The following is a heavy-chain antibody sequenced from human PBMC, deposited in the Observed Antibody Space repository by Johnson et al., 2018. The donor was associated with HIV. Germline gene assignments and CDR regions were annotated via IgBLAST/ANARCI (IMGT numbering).Heavy chain of an antibody. V-gene: IGHV3-30*18. D-gene: IGHD1-26*01. CDR1: GFTLSSYG. Sequence: QVQLVESGGGVVQPGRSLRLSCAASGFTLSSYGMHWVRQAPGKGLEWVAVISYDGSNKYYADSVKGRFTISRDNSKNTLYLQMNSLRAEDPAVYYCAKGWGRGTFSTDDSFDIWGQGTMVTVSS. J-gene: IGHJ3*02. CDR3: AKGWGRGTFSTDDSFDI. CDR2: ISYDGSNK.